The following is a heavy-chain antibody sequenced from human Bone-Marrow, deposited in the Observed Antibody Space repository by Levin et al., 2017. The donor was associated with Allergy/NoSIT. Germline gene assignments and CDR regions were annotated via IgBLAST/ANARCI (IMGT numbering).Heavy chain of an antibody. Sequence: LSLTCAASGFTFSNAWMSWVRQAPGKGLEWVGRIKSKTDGGTTDYAAPVKGRFTISRDDSKNTLYLQMNSLKTEDTAVYYCTTERSGSYPGDYWGQGTLVTVSS. CDR2: IKSKTDGGTT. CDR3: TTERSGSYPGDY. CDR1: GFTFSNAW. D-gene: IGHD1-26*01. V-gene: IGHV3-15*01. J-gene: IGHJ4*02.